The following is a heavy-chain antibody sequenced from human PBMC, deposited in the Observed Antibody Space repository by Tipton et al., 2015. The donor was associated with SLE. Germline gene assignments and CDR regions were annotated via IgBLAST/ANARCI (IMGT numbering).Heavy chain of an antibody. CDR2: IYHSGTT. D-gene: IGHD5-24*01. Sequence: LRLSCSVSGYSISSAYYWGWLRQPPGKGPEWIGSIYHSGTTFYNPSLKSRVTISVDTSKNQFSLKLNSVTAADTAVYYCAKMGKMAPFDSWGQGALVTVSS. J-gene: IGHJ4*02. CDR1: GYSISSAYY. V-gene: IGHV4-38-2*02. CDR3: AKMGKMAPFDS.